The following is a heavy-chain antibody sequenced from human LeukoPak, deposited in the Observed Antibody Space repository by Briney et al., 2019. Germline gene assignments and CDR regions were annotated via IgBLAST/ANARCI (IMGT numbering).Heavy chain of an antibody. J-gene: IGHJ4*02. CDR1: GGSFSGYY. CDR3: ASDRALWFGELLFDY. Sequence: PSETLSLTCAVYGGSFSGYYWSWIRQPPGKGLEWIGEINHSGSTNYNPSLKSRVTISVDTSKNQFSLKLSSVTAADTAVYYCASDRALWFGELLFDYWGQGTLVTVSS. CDR2: INHSGST. D-gene: IGHD3-10*01. V-gene: IGHV4-34*01.